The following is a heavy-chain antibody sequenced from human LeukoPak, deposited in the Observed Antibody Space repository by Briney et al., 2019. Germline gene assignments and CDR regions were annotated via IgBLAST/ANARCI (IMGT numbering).Heavy chain of an antibody. J-gene: IGHJ6*02. V-gene: IGHV3-48*03. D-gene: IGHD3-22*01. CDR1: GSTFSSYE. CDR2: ISGSGGTI. Sequence: GGSLRLSCAASGSTFSSYEMNWVRQAPGKGLEWVSYISGSGGTIYYADSVKGRFTISRDNAKNSLYLQLNSLRAEDTAVYYCARTSAVVIGVTYYYYGMDVWGPGTTVTVSS. CDR3: ARTSAVVIGVTYYYYGMDV.